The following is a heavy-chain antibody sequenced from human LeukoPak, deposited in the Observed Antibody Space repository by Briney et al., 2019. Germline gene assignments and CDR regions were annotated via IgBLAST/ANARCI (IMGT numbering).Heavy chain of an antibody. CDR2: IYYSGST. CDR3: ARDRWAYASAFDI. V-gene: IGHV4-39*07. CDR1: GGSISSSSYY. J-gene: IGHJ3*02. D-gene: IGHD2-8*01. Sequence: SETLSLTCTVSGGSISSSSYYWGWIRQPPGKGLEWIGSIYYSGSTYYNPTLKSRVTISVDTSKNQFSLKLSSVTAADTAVYYCARDRWAYASAFDIWGQGTMVTVSS.